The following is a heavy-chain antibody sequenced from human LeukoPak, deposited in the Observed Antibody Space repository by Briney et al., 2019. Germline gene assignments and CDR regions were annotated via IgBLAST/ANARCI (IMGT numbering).Heavy chain of an antibody. J-gene: IGHJ4*02. Sequence: GGSLRLSSVASGFTFTECAMSWIRQAPGKGLEWVAIITATGDTAYYADSVKGRFTISRDDSRNTVYMQMDSLRAEDTAIYYCAGDRNSDWYSPLDYWGQGSQVTVSP. CDR3: AGDRNSDWYSPLDY. CDR1: GFTFTECA. V-gene: IGHV3-23*01. D-gene: IGHD6-19*01. CDR2: ITATGDTA.